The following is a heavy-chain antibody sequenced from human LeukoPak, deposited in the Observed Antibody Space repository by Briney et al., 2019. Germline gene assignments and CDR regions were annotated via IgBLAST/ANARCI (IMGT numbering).Heavy chain of an antibody. V-gene: IGHV4-4*07. CDR3: AREVVVAATYDY. CDR2: IYTSGNT. CDR1: GGSISSFY. Sequence: SETLSLTCTVSGGSISSFYWSWIRQPAGKGLEWIGRIYTSGNTNYNPSLKSRVTMSVDTSKDQFSLKLSSVTAADTAVYYCAREVVVAATYDYWGQGTLVTVSS. J-gene: IGHJ4*02. D-gene: IGHD2-15*01.